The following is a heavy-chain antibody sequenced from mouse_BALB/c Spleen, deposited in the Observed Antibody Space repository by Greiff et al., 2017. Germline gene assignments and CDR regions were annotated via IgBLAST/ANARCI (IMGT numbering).Heavy chain of an antibody. CDR1: GYTFTDYE. J-gene: IGHJ1*01. CDR3: ARWGDGYGYFDV. D-gene: IGHD3-3*01. V-gene: IGHV1-15*01. Sequence: QVQLQQSGAELVRPGASVTLSCKASGYTFTDYEMHWVKQTPVHGLEWIGAIDPETGGTAYNQKFKGKATLTADKSSSTAYMQLSSLTSEDSAVYYCARWGDGYGYFDVWGAGTTVTVSS. CDR2: IDPETGGT.